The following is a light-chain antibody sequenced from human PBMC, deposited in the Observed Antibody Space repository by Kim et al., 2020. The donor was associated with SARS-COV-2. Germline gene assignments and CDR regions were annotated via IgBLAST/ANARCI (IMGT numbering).Light chain of an antibody. CDR3: QQIYDPPLT. Sequence: DIQMTQSPSSLSASVGDSVTITCRASQKIAGFLNWYQQKPGKAPNLLIFTASTLHAGVPARFSGSGSGADFTLTISSLQPEDYATYYCQQIYDPPLTFGGGTKVDIK. V-gene: IGKV1-39*01. CDR1: QKIAGF. J-gene: IGKJ4*01. CDR2: TAS.